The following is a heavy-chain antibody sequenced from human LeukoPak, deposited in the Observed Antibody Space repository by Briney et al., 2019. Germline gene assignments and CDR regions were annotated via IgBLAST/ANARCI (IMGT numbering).Heavy chain of an antibody. J-gene: IGHJ5*02. CDR1: GFTFSSNW. Sequence: AAGSLELPCAASGFTFSSNWMSWVRQAPGKGLKWVANIKQDGSEKYYVDSVKGRFTISRDNAKNSLYLQMNSLRAEDTAVYYCARVLYSSSSDWFDPWGQGTLVTVSS. CDR3: ARVLYSSSSDWFDP. CDR2: IKQDGSEK. D-gene: IGHD6-6*01. V-gene: IGHV3-7*01.